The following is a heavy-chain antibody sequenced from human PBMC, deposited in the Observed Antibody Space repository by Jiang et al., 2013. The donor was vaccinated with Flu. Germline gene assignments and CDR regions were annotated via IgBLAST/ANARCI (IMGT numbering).Heavy chain of an antibody. J-gene: IGHJ4*02. CDR3: ASPRHYDSSGYYYDLFDY. D-gene: IGHD3-22*01. Sequence: TLSLTCTVSGGSISSSSYYWGWIRQPPGKGLEWIGSIYYSGSTYYNPSLKSRVTISVDTSKNQFSLKLSSVTAADTAVYYCASPRHYDSSGYYYDLFDYWGQGTLVTVSS. V-gene: IGHV4-39*01. CDR1: GGSISSSSYY. CDR2: IYYSGST.